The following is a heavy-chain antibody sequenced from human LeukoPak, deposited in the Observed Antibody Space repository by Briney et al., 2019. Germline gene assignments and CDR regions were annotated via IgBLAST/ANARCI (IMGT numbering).Heavy chain of an antibody. CDR3: ARWAPSGDRDYYYYYMDV. CDR2: INPNSGGT. V-gene: IGHV1-2*02. J-gene: IGHJ6*03. CDR1: GYTFTGYY. D-gene: IGHD2-21*02. Sequence: GASVKVSCKASGYTFTGYYMHWVRQAPGQGLEWMGWINPNSGGTNYAQKFQGRVTMTRDTSISTAYMELRSLRFDDTAVYYCARWAPSGDRDYYYYYMDVWGKGTTVTVSS.